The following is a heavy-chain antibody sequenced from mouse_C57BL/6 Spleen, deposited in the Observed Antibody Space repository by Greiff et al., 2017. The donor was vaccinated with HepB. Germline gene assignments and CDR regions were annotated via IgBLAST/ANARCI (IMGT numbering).Heavy chain of an antibody. Sequence: QVQLQQSGAELVKPGASVKISCKASGYAFSSYWMNWVKQRPGKGLEWIGQIYPGDGDTNYNGKFKGKATLTADKSSSTAYIQLSSLTSEDSAVYFCARGKNYDYLFDYWGHGTTLTVSS. CDR2: IYPGDGDT. CDR3: ARGKNYDYLFDY. V-gene: IGHV1-80*01. J-gene: IGHJ2*01. D-gene: IGHD2-4*01. CDR1: GYAFSSYW.